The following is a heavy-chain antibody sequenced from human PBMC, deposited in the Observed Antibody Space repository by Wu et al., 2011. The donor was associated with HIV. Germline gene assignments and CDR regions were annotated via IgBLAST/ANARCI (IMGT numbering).Heavy chain of an antibody. CDR1: GGTFSSYA. CDR3: ARDIGPDYDSAAYYVSETYTFDY. Sequence: QVQLVQSGAEVKKPGSSLKVSCKASGGTFSSYAISWVRQAPGQGLQWMGGIIPLFGTAHYAQKFQGRVTLTADKSTSTAYMELSRLKSDDTAIYYCARDIGPDYDSAAYYVSETYTFDYWGQGTLVTVSS. V-gene: IGHV1-69*14. D-gene: IGHD3-22*01. CDR2: IIPLFGTA. J-gene: IGHJ4*02.